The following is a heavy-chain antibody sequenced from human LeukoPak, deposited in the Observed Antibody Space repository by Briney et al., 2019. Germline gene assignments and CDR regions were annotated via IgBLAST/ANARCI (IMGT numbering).Heavy chain of an antibody. CDR1: RFTIRYYT. V-gene: IGHV3-23*01. CDR2: ISGSGGDI. J-gene: IGHJ5*02. Sequence: GGSLRFSSAAARFTIRYYTRARDRQAPGKGLEWVSQISGSGGDIRYADSVRGRFSISRDNSKDTLYLQMNSLRAEDTAVFYCANVPTSGWYAGRNCFDPWGQGTLVTVPS. D-gene: IGHD6-19*01. CDR3: ANVPTSGWYAGRNCFDP.